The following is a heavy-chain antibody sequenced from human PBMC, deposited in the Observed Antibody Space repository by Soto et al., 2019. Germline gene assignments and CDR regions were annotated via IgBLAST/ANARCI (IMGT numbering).Heavy chain of an antibody. Sequence: SETLSLTWSVSGGSISGSYWSWIRQSPGKGLEWLGYVYYTGSTNYSPSLRSRVSISVDTSKNEFSLRLSSVTAADTAVYFCARSVAVPGAHIDYWGQGTQVTVSS. CDR3: ARSVAVPGAHIDY. D-gene: IGHD6-19*01. CDR2: VYYTGST. J-gene: IGHJ4*02. V-gene: IGHV4-59*01. CDR1: GGSISGSY.